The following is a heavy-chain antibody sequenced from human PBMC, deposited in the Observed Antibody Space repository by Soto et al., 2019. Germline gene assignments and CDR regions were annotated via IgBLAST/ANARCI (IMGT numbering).Heavy chain of an antibody. J-gene: IGHJ4*02. D-gene: IGHD3-10*01. Sequence: GVSLRLSCSASGFTFSNYTMHWVRQAPGKGLEWVALISYDEIDKYFADAVKGRFTISRDNSKNTLYLQMDSLRAEDTAVYYCAGRSGSSDYWGRGTLVTVPS. CDR1: GFTFSNYT. CDR2: ISYDEIDK. CDR3: AGRSGSSDY. V-gene: IGHV3-30*04.